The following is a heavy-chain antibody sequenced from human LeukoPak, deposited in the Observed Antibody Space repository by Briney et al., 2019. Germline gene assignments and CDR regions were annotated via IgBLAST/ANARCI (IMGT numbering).Heavy chain of an antibody. D-gene: IGHD2-2*01. Sequence: GGSLRLSCAASGFTFSSYGMHWVRQAPGKGLEWVAVISYDGSNKYYADSVKGRFTISRDNSKNTLYLQMNSLRAEDTAVYYCASPPAIDYWGQGTLVTVSS. CDR2: ISYDGSNK. CDR1: GFTFSSYG. CDR3: ASPPAIDY. V-gene: IGHV3-30*03. J-gene: IGHJ4*02.